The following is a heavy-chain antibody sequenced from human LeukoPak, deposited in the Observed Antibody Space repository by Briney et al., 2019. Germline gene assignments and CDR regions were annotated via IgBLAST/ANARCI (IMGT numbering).Heavy chain of an antibody. CDR2: IYYSGST. J-gene: IGHJ6*03. D-gene: IGHD3-3*01. V-gene: IGHV4-39*07. CDR3: AGLVFGVVISLKDYYYMDV. CDR1: GGSVSSSIYY. Sequence: SETLSLTCTVSGGSVSSSIYYWGWIRQPPEKGLEWIGSIYYSGSTSYNPSLKSRVTISVDTSKNQFSLKLSSVTAADTAAYYCAGLVFGVVISLKDYYYMDVWGKGTTVTVSS.